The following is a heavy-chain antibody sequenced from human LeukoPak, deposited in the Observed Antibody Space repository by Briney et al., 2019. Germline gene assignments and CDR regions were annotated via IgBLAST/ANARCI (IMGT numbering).Heavy chain of an antibody. CDR3: ARDLSQAYGMDV. J-gene: IGHJ6*02. Sequence: PGGSLRLSCAASGFTVSSNYMSWVRQAPGKGLEWVSVIYTGGSAYYADSVKGRFTISRDNSKNTLYLQMNSLRAEDTAVYYCARDLSQAYGMDVWGQGTTVTVFS. CDR1: GFTVSSNY. V-gene: IGHV3-53*01. CDR2: IYTGGSA.